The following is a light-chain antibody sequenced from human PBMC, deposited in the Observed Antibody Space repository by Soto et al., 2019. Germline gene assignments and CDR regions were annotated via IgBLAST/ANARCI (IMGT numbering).Light chain of an antibody. J-gene: IGLJ1*01. Sequence: QSVLTQPPSVSGAPGQRVTISCTGSSSNIGPGYDVHWYQQLPGTAPKLLIYSNTNRPSGVPDRFSGSRSGTSASLAITGLQAEDEADHYCQSYASSLSGSVFGTGTKVTVL. CDR2: SNT. CDR1: SSNIGPGYD. CDR3: QSYASSLSGSV. V-gene: IGLV1-40*01.